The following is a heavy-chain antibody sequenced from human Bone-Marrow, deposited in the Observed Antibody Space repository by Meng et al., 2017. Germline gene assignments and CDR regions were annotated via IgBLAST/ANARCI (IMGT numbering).Heavy chain of an antibody. CDR1: GFTFSSYA. CDR3: AKDLEYYDSSGYYGQNAFDI. Sequence: GESLKISCAASGFTFSSYAMSWVRQAPGKGLEWVSAISGSGGSTYYADSVKGRFTISRDNSKNTLYLQMNSLRAEDTAVYYCAKDLEYYDSSGYYGQNAFDIWGQGTMGT. J-gene: IGHJ3*02. D-gene: IGHD3-22*01. V-gene: IGHV3-23*01. CDR2: ISGSGGST.